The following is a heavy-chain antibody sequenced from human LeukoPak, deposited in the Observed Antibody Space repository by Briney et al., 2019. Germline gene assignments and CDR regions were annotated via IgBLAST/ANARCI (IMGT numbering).Heavy chain of an antibody. D-gene: IGHD7-27*01. Sequence: GSLRLSCAASGFTFSNAWMSWVRQPPGKGLEWIGEISQSGSTNYNPSLKSRVTISVDKSKNQFSLKLTSVTAADTAVYYCASRWVLTGEPYWGQGTLVTVSS. CDR2: ISQSGST. V-gene: IGHV4-4*02. CDR3: ASRWVLTGEPY. J-gene: IGHJ4*02. CDR1: GFTFSNAW.